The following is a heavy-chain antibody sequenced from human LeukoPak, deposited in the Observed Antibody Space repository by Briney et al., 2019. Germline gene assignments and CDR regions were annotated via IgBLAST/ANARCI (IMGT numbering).Heavy chain of an antibody. J-gene: IGHJ4*02. D-gene: IGHD6-13*01. Sequence: AGGSLRLSCAASGFTFSSYGMHWVRQAPGKGLEWVALISYDGGDQFYEDSVKGRFTISRDNSKNTLYLQMNSLRAEDTAVYYCAKGLPHSVRWYYFDYWGQGTLVTVSS. CDR1: GFTFSSYG. CDR2: ISYDGGDQ. CDR3: AKGLPHSVRWYYFDY. V-gene: IGHV3-30*18.